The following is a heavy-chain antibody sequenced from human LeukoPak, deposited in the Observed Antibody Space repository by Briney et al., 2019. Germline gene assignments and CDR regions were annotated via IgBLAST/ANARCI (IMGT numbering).Heavy chain of an antibody. Sequence: PGGSLRLSCAASGFTFSSYSMNWVRQAPGKGLEWVSSISSSSSYIYYADSVKGRFTISRDNAKNSLYLQMNSLRAEDTAVYYSARDPIPYCSGGSCYGGGAFDIWGQGTMVTVSS. CDR3: ARDPIPYCSGGSCYGGGAFDI. CDR2: ISSSSSYI. D-gene: IGHD2-15*01. CDR1: GFTFSSYS. V-gene: IGHV3-21*01. J-gene: IGHJ3*02.